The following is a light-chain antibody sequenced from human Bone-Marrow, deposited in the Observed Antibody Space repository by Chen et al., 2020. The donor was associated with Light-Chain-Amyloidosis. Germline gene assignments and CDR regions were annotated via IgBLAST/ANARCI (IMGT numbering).Light chain of an antibody. CDR2: DDS. V-gene: IGLV3-21*02. Sequence: SYVLTQPSSVSVAPGQTATIACGGNNIGSTSVHWYQQTPGQAPLLVVYDDSDRPSGIPERLSGYNSGNTATLTISMCEAGDEADYYCQVWDRSSDRPVFGGGTKLTVL. CDR1: NIGSTS. J-gene: IGLJ3*02. CDR3: QVWDRSSDRPV.